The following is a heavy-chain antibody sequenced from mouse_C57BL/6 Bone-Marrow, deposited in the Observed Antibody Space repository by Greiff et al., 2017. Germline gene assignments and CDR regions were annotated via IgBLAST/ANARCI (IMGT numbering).Heavy chain of an antibody. CDR1: GYTFTSYW. V-gene: IGHV1-55*01. J-gene: IGHJ2*01. CDR2: IYPGSGST. Sequence: QVQLKQPGAELVKPGASVKMSCKASGYTFTSYWITWVKQRPGQGLEWIGDIYPGSGSTNYNEKFKSKATLTVDTSSSTAYMQLSSLTSEDSAVYYCARRNWEEGCFDYWGQGTTLTVSS. D-gene: IGHD4-1*01. CDR3: ARRNWEEGCFDY.